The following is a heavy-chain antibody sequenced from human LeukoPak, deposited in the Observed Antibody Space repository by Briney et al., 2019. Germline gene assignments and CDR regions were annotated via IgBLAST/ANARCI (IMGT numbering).Heavy chain of an antibody. D-gene: IGHD6-13*01. CDR1: GGSISSSSYY. V-gene: IGHV4-39*02. CDR2: IYYSGST. Sequence: ASETLSLTCTVSGGSISSSSYYWGWIRQPPGKGLEWIGSIYYSGSTYYNPSLKSRVTISVDTSKNQFSLKLSSVTAADTAVYYCARDRGYSSSCYDYWGQGTLVTVSS. CDR3: ARDRGYSSSCYDY. J-gene: IGHJ4*02.